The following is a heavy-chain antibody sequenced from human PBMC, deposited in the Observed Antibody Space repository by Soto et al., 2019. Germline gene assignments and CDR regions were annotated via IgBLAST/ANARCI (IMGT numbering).Heavy chain of an antibody. CDR3: ARNGITGDRNYYYYYMDV. Sequence: SETLSLTCTVSGGSISSYYWSRIRQPPGKGLEWIGYIYYSGSTNYNPSLKSRVTISVDTSKNQFSLKLSSVTAADTAVYYCARNGITGDRNYYYYYMDVWGKGTTVTVSS. V-gene: IGHV4-59*01. CDR1: GGSISSYY. D-gene: IGHD1-20*01. J-gene: IGHJ6*03. CDR2: IYYSGST.